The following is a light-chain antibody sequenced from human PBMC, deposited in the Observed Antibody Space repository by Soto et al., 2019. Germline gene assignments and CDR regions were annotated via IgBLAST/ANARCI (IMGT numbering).Light chain of an antibody. Sequence: DIQLTQSPSFLSASVGDTVTITCRASQDIGTYFASYHQQPGKAPKLLISAAFNLQSGVPSRFSGSGAGTEFTLTLSSLQPEDVATYHCHQQNTNPWTFGQGTKVDIK. CDR2: AAF. V-gene: IGKV1-9*01. J-gene: IGKJ1*01. CDR1: QDIGTY. CDR3: HQQNTNPWT.